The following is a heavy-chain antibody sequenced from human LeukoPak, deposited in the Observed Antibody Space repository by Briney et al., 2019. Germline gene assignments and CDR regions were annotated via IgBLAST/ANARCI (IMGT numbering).Heavy chain of an antibody. V-gene: IGHV3-30*18. CDR1: GFTFSHYG. Sequence: PGGSLRLSCTASGFTFSHYGMHWVRQAPGKGLEWVAVTSYDGSRKHYADSVKGRFTISRDNSKNMLYLQMNSLRAEDTAVHYCAKDIISAAIPDAFEIWAQGTMVTVSP. CDR2: TSYDGSRK. D-gene: IGHD2-2*01. J-gene: IGHJ3*02. CDR3: AKDIISAAIPDAFEI.